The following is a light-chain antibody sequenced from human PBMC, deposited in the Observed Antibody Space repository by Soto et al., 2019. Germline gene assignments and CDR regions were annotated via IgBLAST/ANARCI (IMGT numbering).Light chain of an antibody. Sequence: DIQMTQAPSSVSASVGDRVTITCRASQGISSWVAWYQQKTGKAPTLLIYAASSLQSGVPSRFSGSGSGTDFTLTISSLQPEDFATYYCQQADSFPLTLGGGTKVEIK. CDR1: QGISSW. CDR3: QQADSFPLT. V-gene: IGKV1-12*01. J-gene: IGKJ4*01. CDR2: AAS.